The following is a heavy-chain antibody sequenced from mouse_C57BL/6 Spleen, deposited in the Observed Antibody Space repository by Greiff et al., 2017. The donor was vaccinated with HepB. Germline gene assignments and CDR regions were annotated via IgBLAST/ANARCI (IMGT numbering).Heavy chain of an antibody. CDR3: ARNYYGSSYFDD. V-gene: IGHV1-82*01. D-gene: IGHD1-1*01. Sequence: QVQLQQSGPELVKPGASVKISCKASGYAFSSSWMNWVKQRPGKGLEWIGRIYPGDGDTNYNGKFKGKATLTADKSSSTDYMQLSSLTSEDSAVYFCARNYYGSSYFDDWGQGTTLTVSS. CDR2: IYPGDGDT. J-gene: IGHJ2*01. CDR1: GYAFSSSW.